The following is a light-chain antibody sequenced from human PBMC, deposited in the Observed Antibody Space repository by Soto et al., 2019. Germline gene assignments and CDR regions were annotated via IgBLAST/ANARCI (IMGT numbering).Light chain of an antibody. CDR3: QQYGSSLWT. V-gene: IGKV3-20*01. CDR2: AAS. J-gene: IGKJ1*01. CDR1: QSISSSY. Sequence: EIVLTQSPVTLSLSPGERATLSCRASQSISSSYLAWYQQKPGQAPRLLIYAASTRATGIPDSFSGSGSGTDFTLTISRLEPEDFAVYYCQQYGSSLWTFGQWTKVDIK.